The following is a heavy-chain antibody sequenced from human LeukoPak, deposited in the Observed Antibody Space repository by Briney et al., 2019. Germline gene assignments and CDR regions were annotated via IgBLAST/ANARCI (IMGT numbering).Heavy chain of an antibody. D-gene: IGHD5-12*01. Sequence: PGGSLRLSCAASGFTFSSYSMNWVRQAPGKGLEWVSSIISSSSYIYYADSVKGRFTISRDNAKNSLYLQMNSLRAEDTAVYYCARGGIVATGGAFDIWGQGTMVTVSS. J-gene: IGHJ3*02. V-gene: IGHV3-21*04. CDR2: IISSSSYI. CDR3: ARGGIVATGGAFDI. CDR1: GFTFSSYS.